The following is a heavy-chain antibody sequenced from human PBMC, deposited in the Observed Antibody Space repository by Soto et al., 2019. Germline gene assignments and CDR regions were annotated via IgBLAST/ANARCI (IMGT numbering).Heavy chain of an antibody. CDR1: GGTFSSYA. CDR2: IIPIFGTA. Sequence: ASVKVSCKASGGTFSSYAISWVRQAPGQGLEWMGGIIPIFGTANYAQKFQGRVTITADESTSTAYMELSSLRSEDTAVYYCARDTRLVATIPPRDYYYGMDVWGQGTTVTVSS. D-gene: IGHD5-12*01. V-gene: IGHV1-69*13. CDR3: ARDTRLVATIPPRDYYYGMDV. J-gene: IGHJ6*02.